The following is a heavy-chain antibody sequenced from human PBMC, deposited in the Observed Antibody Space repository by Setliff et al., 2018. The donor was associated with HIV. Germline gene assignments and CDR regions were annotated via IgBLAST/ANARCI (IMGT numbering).Heavy chain of an antibody. V-gene: IGHV4-38-2*02. Sequence: SETLSLTCTVSGYSISSGFYWGWIRQPPGKGLEWIGSIYHSGSTYYNPSLKSRVTISVDTSKNQFSLKLSSVTAADTAVYYCAREVRGGYYSLDYWGQGTLVTVSS. CDR1: GYSISSGFY. D-gene: IGHD3-22*01. CDR3: AREVRGGYYSLDY. J-gene: IGHJ4*02. CDR2: IYHSGST.